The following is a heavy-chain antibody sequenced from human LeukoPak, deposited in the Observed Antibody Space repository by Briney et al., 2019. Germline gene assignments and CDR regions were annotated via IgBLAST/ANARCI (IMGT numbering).Heavy chain of an antibody. J-gene: IGHJ5*02. Sequence: SETLSLTCTVSGGSISTSSYYWGWVRQPPGKGLEWIGNIFYSGSTYYSPSLKSRVTISVDTSKNQFSLKLISVTAADTAVYYCARGQGATVPQVGKNWFDPWGQGTRVIVSS. V-gene: IGHV4-39*07. CDR3: ARGQGATVPQVGKNWFDP. CDR1: GGSISTSSYY. D-gene: IGHD1-26*01. CDR2: IFYSGST.